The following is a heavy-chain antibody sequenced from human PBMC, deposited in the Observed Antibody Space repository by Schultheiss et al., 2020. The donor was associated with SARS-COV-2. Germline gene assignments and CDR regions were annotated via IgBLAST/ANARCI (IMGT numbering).Heavy chain of an antibody. V-gene: IGHV1-2*04. CDR1: GYPLTAYY. CDR3: ARSTSRDYYGMDV. J-gene: IGHJ6*02. Sequence: ASVKVSCKTSGYPLTAYYMHWVRQAPGQGLEWMGWISAYNGDTKYAQKFQGWVTMTRDTSISTAYMELSRLRSDDTAVYYCARSTSRDYYGMDVWGQGTTVTVSS. CDR2: ISAYNGDT.